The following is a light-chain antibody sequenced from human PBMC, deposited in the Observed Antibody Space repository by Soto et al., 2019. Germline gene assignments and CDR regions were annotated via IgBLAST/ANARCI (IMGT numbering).Light chain of an antibody. CDR1: QSVSSGY. V-gene: IGKV3-20*01. CDR2: GAS. Sequence: ETVMTQSPGTLSLSPGERATLSCRASQSVSSGYLAWYQQKPGQAPRLLIFGASNRATGIPDRFTGSGSGTDFPLTISRLEPEDFAVYYCQQYGISPNTFGPGTKLEIK. CDR3: QQYGISPNT. J-gene: IGKJ2*01.